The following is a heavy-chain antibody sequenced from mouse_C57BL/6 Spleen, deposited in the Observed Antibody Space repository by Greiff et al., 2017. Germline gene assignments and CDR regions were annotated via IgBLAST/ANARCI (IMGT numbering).Heavy chain of an antibody. J-gene: IGHJ4*01. D-gene: IGHD2-4*01. CDR2: IYPGDGDT. CDR3: ARIYYDYDGYYAMDY. Sequence: VQLQQSGPELVKPGASVKISCKASGYAFSSSWMNWVKQRPGKGLEWIGRIYPGDGDTNYNGKFKGKATLTADKSSSTAYMQLSSLTSEDSAVYFCARIYYDYDGYYAMDYWGQGTSVTVSS. CDR1: GYAFSSSW. V-gene: IGHV1-82*01.